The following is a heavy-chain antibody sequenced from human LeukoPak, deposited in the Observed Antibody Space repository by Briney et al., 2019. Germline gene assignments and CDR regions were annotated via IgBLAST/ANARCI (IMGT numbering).Heavy chain of an antibody. CDR1: GGFISNYY. V-gene: IGHV4-59*12. CDR3: ARIDYRDYSGMDV. CDR2: VYRSGST. D-gene: IGHD4/OR15-4a*01. J-gene: IGHJ6*02. Sequence: SETRSLTCTVSGGFISNYYWNWIRQPPGKRVEWIGYVYRSGSTNYNPSLKSRVTISVDTSKNQFSLKLKSVTAADAAVYFCARIDYRDYSGMDVWGQGTTVTVSS.